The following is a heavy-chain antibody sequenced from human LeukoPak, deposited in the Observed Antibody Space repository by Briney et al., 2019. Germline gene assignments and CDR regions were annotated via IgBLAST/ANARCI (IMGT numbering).Heavy chain of an antibody. Sequence: SETLSLTCTVSGGSISSYYWSGIRQPPGKGLEWIGYIYYSGSTNYNPSLKSRVTISVDTSKNQFSLKLSSVTAADTAVYYCAREQWLTYVDYWGQGTLVTVSS. J-gene: IGHJ4*02. CDR3: AREQWLTYVDY. V-gene: IGHV4-59*01. CDR2: IYYSGST. D-gene: IGHD6-19*01. CDR1: GGSISSYY.